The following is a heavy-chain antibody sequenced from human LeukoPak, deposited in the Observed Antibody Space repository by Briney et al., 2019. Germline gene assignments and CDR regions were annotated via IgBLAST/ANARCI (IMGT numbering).Heavy chain of an antibody. D-gene: IGHD3-9*01. J-gene: IGHJ4*02. CDR3: AKDRNRGILTGPIDY. Sequence: PGGSLRLSCAASGFTFSNYAMSWVRQAPGKGLEWVSAISGSGSSTYYADSVKGRFTISRDNSKNTLYLQMNSLRAEDTAVYYCAKDRNRGILTGPIDYWGQGTLVTVSS. CDR2: ISGSGSST. V-gene: IGHV3-23*01. CDR1: GFTFSNYA.